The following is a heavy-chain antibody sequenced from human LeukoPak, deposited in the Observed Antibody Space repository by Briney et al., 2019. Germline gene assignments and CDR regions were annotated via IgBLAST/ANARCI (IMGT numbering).Heavy chain of an antibody. CDR2: ISSSSSYI. Sequence: PGGSLRLSCAASGFTFSSYSMNWVRQAPGKGLEWVSSISSSSSYIYYADSVKGRFTNSRDNAKNSLYPQMNSLRAEDTAVYYCARADWNDVRGDWGQGTLVTVSS. V-gene: IGHV3-21*01. D-gene: IGHD1-1*01. CDR3: ARADWNDVRGD. J-gene: IGHJ4*02. CDR1: GFTFSSYS.